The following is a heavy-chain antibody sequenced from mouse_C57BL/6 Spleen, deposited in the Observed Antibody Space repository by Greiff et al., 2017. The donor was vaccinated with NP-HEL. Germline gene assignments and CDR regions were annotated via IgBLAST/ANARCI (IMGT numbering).Heavy chain of an antibody. Sequence: VQLQQSGAELVKPGASVKLSCTASGFNIKDYYMHWVKQRTEQGLEWIGRIDPEDGETKYAPKFQGKATITADSSSNTAYLQLSSLTSEDTAVYYCARSETTVVATGGFAYWGQGTLVTVSA. CDR3: ARSETTVVATGGFAY. CDR2: IDPEDGET. V-gene: IGHV14-2*01. D-gene: IGHD1-1*01. CDR1: GFNIKDYY. J-gene: IGHJ3*01.